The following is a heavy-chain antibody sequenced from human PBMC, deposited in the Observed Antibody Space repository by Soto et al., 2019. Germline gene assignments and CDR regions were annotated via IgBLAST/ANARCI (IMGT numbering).Heavy chain of an antibody. CDR1: GYTFTSYY. Sequence: ASVKVSCKASGYTFTSYYMHWVRQAPGQGLEWMGIINPSGGSTSYAQKFQGRVTMTRDTSTSTVYMELSSLRSEDTAVYYCAESYYDFWSGPVSNYYYYGMDVWGQGTTVTVSS. CDR2: INPSGGST. V-gene: IGHV1-46*01. CDR3: AESYYDFWSGPVSNYYYYGMDV. J-gene: IGHJ6*02. D-gene: IGHD3-3*01.